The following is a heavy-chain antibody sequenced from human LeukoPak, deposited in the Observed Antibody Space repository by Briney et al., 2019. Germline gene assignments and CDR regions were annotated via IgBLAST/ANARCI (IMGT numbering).Heavy chain of an antibody. CDR2: FTYDGSDR. CDR1: GFTFSTYA. Sequence: GGTLRLSCAAPGFTFSTYAMHWVRQAPGRGLEWVAVFTYDGSDRYYADSVKGRFTISRDNSKNTLFLQMNSLRAEDTAIYYCAREGGGRSSVSAFDIWGQGTMVTVSS. CDR3: AREGGGRSSVSAFDI. D-gene: IGHD6-6*01. J-gene: IGHJ3*02. V-gene: IGHV3-30*01.